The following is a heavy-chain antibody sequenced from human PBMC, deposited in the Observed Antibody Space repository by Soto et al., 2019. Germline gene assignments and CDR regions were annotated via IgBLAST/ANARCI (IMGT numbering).Heavy chain of an antibody. J-gene: IGHJ6*02. CDR2: ISWNSGRI. Sequence: EMQLVESGGGLVQPGMSLRLSCAASGFTFDDYAMYWVRQVPGKGLEWVSGISWNSGRIGYADSVKGRCTISRDNAKTSLYLQMNSLRPEDTALYYCTKARLWGGDGYNSYYYNAMDVWGQGTTVTVSS. CDR1: GFTFDDYA. V-gene: IGHV3-9*01. D-gene: IGHD3-16*01. CDR3: TKARLWGGDGYNSYYYNAMDV.